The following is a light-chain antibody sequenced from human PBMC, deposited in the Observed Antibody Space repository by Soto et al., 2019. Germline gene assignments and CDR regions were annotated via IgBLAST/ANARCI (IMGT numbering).Light chain of an antibody. V-gene: IGKV1-5*03. Sequence: DIQITQTPSTFSASAVDRAIITFPASQGIRYWLAWFQQKAGKAPRLLIYEASRLESGVPARISGSGSGTEFTLTISSLQPDDFATYYCQQYTSYPWTCGQGNKGDIK. CDR3: QQYTSYPWT. CDR1: QGIRYW. CDR2: EAS. J-gene: IGKJ1*01.